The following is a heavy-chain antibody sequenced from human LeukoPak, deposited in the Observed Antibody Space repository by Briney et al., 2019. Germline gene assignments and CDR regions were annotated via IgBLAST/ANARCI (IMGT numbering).Heavy chain of an antibody. CDR3: AKDPNGDYIGTFDI. V-gene: IGHV3-23*01. D-gene: IGHD4-17*01. Sequence: GGSLRLSCATSKFNFNSYGMTWVRQAPGKGLEWVSSISGSGGSTQYAASVQGRFTISRDNSKNTLYLQMNSLRAEDTAVYYCAKDPNGDYIGTFDIWGQGTMVTVSS. CDR2: ISGSGGST. CDR1: KFNFNSYG. J-gene: IGHJ3*02.